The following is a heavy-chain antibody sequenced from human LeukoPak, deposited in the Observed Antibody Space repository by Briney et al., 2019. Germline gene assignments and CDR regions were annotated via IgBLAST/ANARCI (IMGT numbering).Heavy chain of an antibody. J-gene: IGHJ4*02. CDR2: INTDGSTT. D-gene: IGHD3-22*01. Sequence: GGSLRLSCAVSGFPFSSHWMHWVRQAPGKGPGWVSRINTDGSTTNYADSVKGRLTISRDNAKNTLYLQMNSLRAEDTAVYYCARARDLYDSSGYSFDYWGQGTLVTVSS. V-gene: IGHV3-74*01. CDR1: GFPFSSHW. CDR3: ARARDLYDSSGYSFDY.